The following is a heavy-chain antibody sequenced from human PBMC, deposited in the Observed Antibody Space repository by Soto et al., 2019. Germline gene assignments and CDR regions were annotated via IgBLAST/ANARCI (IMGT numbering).Heavy chain of an antibody. CDR1: GFTFSSYE. V-gene: IGHV3-48*03. Sequence: PGGSLRLSCAASGFTFSSYEMNWVRQAPGKGLEWVSYISSSGSTIYYADSVKGRFTISRDNAKNSLYLQMNSLRAEDTAVYYCAREKGGYSYGTFDPWGQGTLVTVSS. D-gene: IGHD5-18*01. J-gene: IGHJ5*02. CDR2: ISSSGSTI. CDR3: AREKGGYSYGTFDP.